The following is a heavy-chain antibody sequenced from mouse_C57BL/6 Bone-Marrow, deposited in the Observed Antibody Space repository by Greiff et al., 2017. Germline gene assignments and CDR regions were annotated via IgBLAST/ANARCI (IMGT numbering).Heavy chain of an antibody. Sequence: QVQLKQSGAELARPGASVKLSCKASGYTFTSYGISWVKQRTGQGLEWIGEIYPRSGNTYYNEKFKGKATLTADKSSSTAYMELRSLTSEDSAVYFCAKNRVDAMDYWGQGTSVTVSS. CDR3: AKNRVDAMDY. J-gene: IGHJ4*01. CDR2: IYPRSGNT. V-gene: IGHV1-81*01. CDR1: GYTFTSYG.